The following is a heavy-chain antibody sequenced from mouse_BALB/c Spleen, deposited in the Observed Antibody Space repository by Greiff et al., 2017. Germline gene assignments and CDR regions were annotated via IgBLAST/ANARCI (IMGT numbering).Heavy chain of an antibody. Sequence: EVKLQESGPELVKPGASVKMSCKASGYTFTSYVMHWVKQKPGQGLEWIGYINPYNDGTKYNEKFKGKATLTSDKSSSTAYMELSSLTSEDSAVYYCAREGYDYSAWFAYWGQGTLVTVSA. CDR3: AREGYDYSAWFAY. D-gene: IGHD2-4*01. J-gene: IGHJ3*01. V-gene: IGHV1-14*01. CDR2: INPYNDGT. CDR1: GYTFTSYV.